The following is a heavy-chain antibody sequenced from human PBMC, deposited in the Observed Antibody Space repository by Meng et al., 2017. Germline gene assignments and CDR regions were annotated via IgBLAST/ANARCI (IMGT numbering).Heavy chain of an antibody. Sequence: ASVKVSCKASGYTFTSYYMHWVRQAPGQGLEWMGIINPSGGSTSYAQKFQGRVTMTRDTSTSTVYMELSSLRSEDTAVYYCARDHYYDSSGYYFDAFDIWGQGTMVTVSS. CDR1: GYTFTSYY. CDR3: ARDHYYDSSGYYFDAFDI. CDR2: INPSGGST. J-gene: IGHJ3*02. D-gene: IGHD3-22*01. V-gene: IGHV1-46*01.